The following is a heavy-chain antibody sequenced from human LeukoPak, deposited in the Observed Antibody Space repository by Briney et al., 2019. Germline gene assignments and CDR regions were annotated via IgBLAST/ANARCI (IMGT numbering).Heavy chain of an antibody. Sequence: ASVKVSCKASGYTFTGYYMHWVRQAPGQGLEWMGWINPNSGGTNYAQKFQGRVTMTRDTSISTAYMELRRLRSDDTAVYYCARAQGIAVAGTFDYWGQGTLVTVSS. CDR1: GYTFTGYY. V-gene: IGHV1-2*02. D-gene: IGHD6-19*01. J-gene: IGHJ4*02. CDR2: INPNSGGT. CDR3: ARAQGIAVAGTFDY.